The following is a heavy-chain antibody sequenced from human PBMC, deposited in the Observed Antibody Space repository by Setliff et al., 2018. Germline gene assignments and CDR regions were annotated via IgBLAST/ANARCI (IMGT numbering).Heavy chain of an antibody. CDR3: ARGPSPTVTPSRLVYFYHMDV. CDR1: GDPFNAYG. Sequence: GASVKVSCKASGDPFNAYGVSWVRQAPGQGLEWMGGIIPIFGTANYAQKFQGIVTITADESTSTAYMELSSLRFDDTALYYCARGPSPTVTPSRLVYFYHMDVWGTGTTVTVSS. J-gene: IGHJ6*03. D-gene: IGHD4-17*01. CDR2: IIPIFGTA. V-gene: IGHV1-69*13.